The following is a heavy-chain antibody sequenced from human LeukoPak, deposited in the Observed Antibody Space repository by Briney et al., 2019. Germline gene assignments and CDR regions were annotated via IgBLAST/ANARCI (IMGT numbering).Heavy chain of an antibody. CDR1: GFTFTSYW. Sequence: GGSLRLSCAASGFTFTSYWMHWVRQAPGKGLVWLSRINTDGTITSYADSLEGRFTISRDNAKNTVYLQMNSLRTEDTAVYYCARPGVGFDYWGQGALVTVSS. J-gene: IGHJ4*02. CDR2: INTDGTIT. V-gene: IGHV3-74*01. CDR3: ARPGVGFDY.